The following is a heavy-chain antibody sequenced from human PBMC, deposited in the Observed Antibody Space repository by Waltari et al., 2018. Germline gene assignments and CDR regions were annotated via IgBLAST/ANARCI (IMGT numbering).Heavy chain of an antibody. V-gene: IGHV3-7*01. D-gene: IGHD1-7*01. CDR1: GFTFSTFW. CDR3: TRGGNSLWDY. CDR2: IKQDGSVK. J-gene: IGHJ4*02. Sequence: EVQLVEAGGGLVQPGGSLRLSCAASGFTFSTFWMHWVRQAPGKGLEWVANIKQDGSVKYYVDSVKGRFTISRDTAKNSLYLQMNSLRAEDTAVYYCTRGGNSLWDYWGQGTLVTVSS.